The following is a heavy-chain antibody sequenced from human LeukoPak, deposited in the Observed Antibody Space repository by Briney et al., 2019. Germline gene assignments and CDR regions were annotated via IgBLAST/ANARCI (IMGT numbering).Heavy chain of an antibody. CDR3: ARSRVGYCSSTSCYFLFDY. V-gene: IGHV3-23*01. D-gene: IGHD2-2*01. Sequence: GGSLRLACPASGFTFSSYAMSRVRQAPGKGLEWASSVSGSGANTYYAVSLKGRFTISRDNSKNSLYLQMNSLRAEDTAVYYCARSRVGYCSSTSCYFLFDYWGQGTLDTVSS. CDR2: VSGSGANT. CDR1: GFTFSSYA. J-gene: IGHJ4*02.